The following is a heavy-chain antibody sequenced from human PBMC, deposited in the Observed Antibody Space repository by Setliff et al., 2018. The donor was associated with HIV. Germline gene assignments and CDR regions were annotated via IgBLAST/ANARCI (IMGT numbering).Heavy chain of an antibody. Sequence: SLRLSCATSGLTFSNCGMHWVRQAPGKGLEWVASIRSDGSNKYYADSVTGRFTNSRDDSKNTLYLQMNSLRAEDTAVYYCAKDKGQKYADYWGQGTVVTVSS. CDR3: AKDKGQKYADY. CDR1: GLTFSNCG. V-gene: IGHV3-30*02. CDR2: IRSDGSNK. J-gene: IGHJ4*02. D-gene: IGHD3-10*01.